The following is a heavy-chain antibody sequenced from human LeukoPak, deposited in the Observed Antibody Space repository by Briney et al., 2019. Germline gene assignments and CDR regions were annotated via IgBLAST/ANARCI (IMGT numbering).Heavy chain of an antibody. D-gene: IGHD4/OR15-4a*01. CDR3: ARGGAYDYGVLDA. CDR2: ISDTGKTT. V-gene: IGHV3-23*01. Sequence: PGGSLRLSCAASGFAFSNHAMSWVRQAPGEGLQWGSTISDTGKTTFYRDSVRGRFPISRDISNHPLYLQMGGLKANDTAIYFCARGGAYDYGVLDAWGQGTLVTVSS. CDR1: GFAFSNHA. J-gene: IGHJ5*02.